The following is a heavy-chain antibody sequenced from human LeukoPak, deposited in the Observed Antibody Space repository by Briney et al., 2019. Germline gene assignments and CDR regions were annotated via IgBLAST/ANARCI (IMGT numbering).Heavy chain of an antibody. CDR1: GGSISSYY. Sequence: PSETLSLTCTVSGGSISSYYWSWIRQPPGKGLEWIGYIYYSGSTNYNPSLKSRVTISVDTSKNQFSLKLSSVTAADTAVYYCARQVDSSSWYYWYFDLWGRGTLVTVSS. CDR3: ARQVDSSSWYYWYFDL. CDR2: IYYSGST. J-gene: IGHJ2*01. V-gene: IGHV4-59*08. D-gene: IGHD6-13*01.